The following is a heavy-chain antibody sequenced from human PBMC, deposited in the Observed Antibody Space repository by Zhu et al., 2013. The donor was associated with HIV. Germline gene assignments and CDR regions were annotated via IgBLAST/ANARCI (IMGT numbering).Heavy chain of an antibody. CDR3: AGSYYYDSSGYYPLDY. CDR1: GGTFSSYA. J-gene: IGHJ4*02. CDR2: IIPIFGIA. D-gene: IGHD3-22*01. Sequence: QVQLVQSGAEVKKPGSSVKVSCKASGGTFSSYAISWVRQAPGQGLEWMGWIIPIFGIANYAQKFQGRVTITXDESTSTAYMELSSLRSEDTAVYYCAGSYYYDSSGYYPLDYWGREPWSPSPQ. V-gene: IGHV1-69*12.